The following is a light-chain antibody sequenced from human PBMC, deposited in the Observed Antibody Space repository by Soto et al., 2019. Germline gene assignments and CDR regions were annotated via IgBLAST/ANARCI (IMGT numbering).Light chain of an antibody. J-gene: IGKJ4*02. CDR3: QYRRNWPPT. CDR1: QTVSNN. CDR2: NPS. Sequence: EIVLTQSPATLSLSPGERATLSCRASQTVSNNLAWYQQKPGQAPRLLIYNPSTRATGVPARFIGSGSGTEFSLPIISRQAPENSAVYYRQYRRNWPPTFGGGTKVDIK. V-gene: IGKV3-11*01.